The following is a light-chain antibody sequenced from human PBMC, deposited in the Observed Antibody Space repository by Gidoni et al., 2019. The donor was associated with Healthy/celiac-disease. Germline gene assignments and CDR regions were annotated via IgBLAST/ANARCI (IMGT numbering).Light chain of an antibody. CDR3: QQPSNCPLT. CDR2: AAS. J-gene: IGKJ4*01. Sequence: ETVFTQSPATLSLSPGDRATLSCRASQSVSSYLAWYQQKPGQAPRLLIYAASNRATGIPARFSGSGSGTDFTLTISSLEPEDFAVYYCQQPSNCPLTFGGGTKVEIK. V-gene: IGKV3-11*01. CDR1: QSVSSY.